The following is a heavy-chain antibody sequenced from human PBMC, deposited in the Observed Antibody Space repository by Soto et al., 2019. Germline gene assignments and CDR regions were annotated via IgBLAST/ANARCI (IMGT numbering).Heavy chain of an antibody. CDR2: ISSSSTYI. J-gene: IGHJ6*02. D-gene: IGHD2-2*01. CDR1: GFSFSTYS. V-gene: IGHV3-21*01. Sequence: EVQLVESGGGLVKPGGSLRLSCAASGFSFSTYSMNWVRQAPGKGLEWVSAISSSSTYIYYGDSVKGRFTISRDNAKNSLYLQMNSLRDEDKAVYYCARIGTAAAIGTYGMDVWGQGTTVTVSS. CDR3: ARIGTAAAIGTYGMDV.